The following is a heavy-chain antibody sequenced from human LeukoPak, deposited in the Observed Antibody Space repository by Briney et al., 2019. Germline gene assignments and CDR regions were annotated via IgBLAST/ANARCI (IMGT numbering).Heavy chain of an antibody. J-gene: IGHJ2*01. CDR3: ARSGSSDYWYFDL. CDR1: GGSISFYY. CDR2: VYNSGST. V-gene: IGHV4-59*01. Sequence: SETLSLTCTVSGGSISFYYWTWIRQPPGKGLQWIGSVYNSGSTNYDPSLKSRVPISVDTSKNQFSLRLSSVTAADTAVYYCARSGSSDYWYFDLWGRGTLVTVSS. D-gene: IGHD1-26*01.